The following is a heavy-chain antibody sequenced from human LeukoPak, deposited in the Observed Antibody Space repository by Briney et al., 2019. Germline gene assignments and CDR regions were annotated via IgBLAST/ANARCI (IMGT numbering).Heavy chain of an antibody. CDR2: ISYDGSNK. J-gene: IGHJ3*02. Sequence: GGSLRLSCAASGFTFSSYAMHWVRQAPGKGLEWVAVISYDGSNKYYADSVKGRFTISRDNSKNTLYLQMNSLRAEDTAVYYCASALGSGYYSFGAFDIWGQGTMVTVSS. V-gene: IGHV3-30*04. CDR1: GFTFSSYA. CDR3: ASALGSGYYSFGAFDI. D-gene: IGHD3-22*01.